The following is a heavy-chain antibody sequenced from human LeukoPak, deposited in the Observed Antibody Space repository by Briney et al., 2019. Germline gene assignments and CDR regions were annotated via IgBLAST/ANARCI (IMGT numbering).Heavy chain of an antibody. CDR2: MNPNSGNT. Sequence: ASVKVSCKASGYTFTSYDINWVRQATGQGLEWMGWMNPNSGNTGYAQKFQGRVTITRNTSISIAYMELSSLRSEDTAVYYCARGRGGSVVGASDAFDIWGQGTMVTVSS. CDR1: GYTFTSYD. V-gene: IGHV1-8*03. CDR3: ARGRGGSVVGASDAFDI. D-gene: IGHD1-26*01. J-gene: IGHJ3*02.